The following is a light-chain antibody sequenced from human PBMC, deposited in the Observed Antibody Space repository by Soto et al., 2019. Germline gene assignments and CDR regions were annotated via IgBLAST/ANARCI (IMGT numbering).Light chain of an antibody. CDR1: QSVRRY. CDR3: QQRHMWPIT. Sequence: EIVMTQSPGTLSVSPGERATLSCRASQSVRRYLAWYQQKPGQAPRLLIYDAYNRATGIPPRFSGSGSGTDFTLTISSLEPEDSAVYYCQQRHMWPITFGQGTRLEI. CDR2: DAY. J-gene: IGKJ5*01. V-gene: IGKV3-11*01.